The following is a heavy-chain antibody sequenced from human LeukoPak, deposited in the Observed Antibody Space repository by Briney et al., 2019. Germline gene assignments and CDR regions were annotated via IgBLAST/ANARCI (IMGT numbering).Heavy chain of an antibody. D-gene: IGHD3-22*01. V-gene: IGHV4-59*12. Sequence: SETLSLTCTVSGGSITDYYWSWIRQPPGKGLEWIGYIYHSGSTYYNPSLKSRVTISVDRSKNQFSLKLSSVTAADTAVYYCARLNPSGYYYFGFDYWGQGTLVTVSS. CDR2: IYHSGST. CDR3: ARLNPSGYYYFGFDY. J-gene: IGHJ4*02. CDR1: GGSITDYY.